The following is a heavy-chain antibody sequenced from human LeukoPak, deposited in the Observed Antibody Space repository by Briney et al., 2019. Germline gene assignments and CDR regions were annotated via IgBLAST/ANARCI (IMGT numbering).Heavy chain of an antibody. CDR3: ARERNGFSDY. Sequence: SQTLSLTFTVSGGSISSGGYYWSWIRQHPGKGLEWIGYIYYSGSTYYNPSLKSRVTISVDTSKNQFSLKLSSVTAGDTAVYYCARERNGFSDYWGQGTLVTVSS. D-gene: IGHD1-1*01. V-gene: IGHV4-31*03. CDR1: GGSISSGGYY. J-gene: IGHJ4*02. CDR2: IYYSGST.